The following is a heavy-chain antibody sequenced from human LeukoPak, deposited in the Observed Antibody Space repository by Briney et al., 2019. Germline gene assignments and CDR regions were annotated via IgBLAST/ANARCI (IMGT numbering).Heavy chain of an antibody. CDR1: GGTFSTYA. V-gene: IGHV1-69*04. CDR3: ARGHYEYGGNLNWFAP. D-gene: IGHD4-23*01. J-gene: IGHJ5*02. CDR2: IIPILGIA. Sequence: SVKVSCKASGGTFSTYAISWVRQAAGQGREGMGRIIPILGIANYAQKFQGRVTITADESTSTAYMELSSLRSEDTAVYYCARGHYEYGGNLNWFAPWGQGPLVTVSS.